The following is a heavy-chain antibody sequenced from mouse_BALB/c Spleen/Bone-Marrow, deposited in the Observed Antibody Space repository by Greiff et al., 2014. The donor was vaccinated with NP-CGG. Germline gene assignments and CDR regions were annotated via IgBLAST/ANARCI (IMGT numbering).Heavy chain of an antibody. Sequence: EVKLVESGGGLVQPGGSLKLSCAASGFTFSSYGMSWVRQTPDKRLELVATINSNGGSTYYPDGVKGRFTISRDNAKNTLYLQMSSLKSEDTAMYYCARDRGWLLRFAYWGQGTLVTVSA. J-gene: IGHJ3*01. D-gene: IGHD2-3*01. CDR3: ARDRGWLLRFAY. CDR1: GFTFSSYG. CDR2: INSNGGST. V-gene: IGHV5-6-3*01.